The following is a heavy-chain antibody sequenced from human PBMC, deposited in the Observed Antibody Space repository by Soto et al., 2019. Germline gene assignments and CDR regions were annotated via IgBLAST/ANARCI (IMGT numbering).Heavy chain of an antibody. CDR2: IDPSDSQT. J-gene: IGHJ4*02. CDR3: ARQIYDSDTGPNFQYYFDS. CDR1: GYSFAGYW. V-gene: IGHV5-10-1*01. D-gene: IGHD3-22*01. Sequence: GESLKISCKGSGYSFAGYWITWVRQKPGKGLEWMGRIDPSDSQTYYSPSFRGHVTISATKSITTVFLQWSGLRASDTAMYYCARQIYDSDTGPNFQYYFDSWGQGTPVTVSS.